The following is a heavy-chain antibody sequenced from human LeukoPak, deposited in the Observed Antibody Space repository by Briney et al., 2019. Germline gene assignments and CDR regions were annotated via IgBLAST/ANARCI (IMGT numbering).Heavy chain of an antibody. Sequence: GGSLRLSCEASGCTFTNYAMTWVCQTPGKGMEWLSYISNSGNTAIYADSVKGRFSVSRDNSNNVVFLQMSNLRADDSAVYYCAKRLTLGVFDVWGQGTVVTVSS. CDR3: AKRLTLGVFDV. D-gene: IGHD3-16*01. CDR1: GCTFTNYA. V-gene: IGHV3-23*01. CDR2: ISNSGNTA. J-gene: IGHJ3*01.